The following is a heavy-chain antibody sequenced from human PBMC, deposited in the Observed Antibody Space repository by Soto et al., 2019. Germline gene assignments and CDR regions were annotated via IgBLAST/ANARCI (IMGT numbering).Heavy chain of an antibody. V-gene: IGHV3-7*05. J-gene: IGHJ4*02. Sequence: EVQLVESGGGLVQSGGSLRLSCAASGFTFSSYWMSWVRQGPGKGPEWVANIKQDGSEKYYVDSVKGRFTISRDNDKKSLYLQMTSLRAEDTAVYHCAKSLSAIPGDSWGQGTLVTVSS. D-gene: IGHD2-2*01. CDR2: IKQDGSEK. CDR3: AKSLSAIPGDS. CDR1: GFTFSSYW.